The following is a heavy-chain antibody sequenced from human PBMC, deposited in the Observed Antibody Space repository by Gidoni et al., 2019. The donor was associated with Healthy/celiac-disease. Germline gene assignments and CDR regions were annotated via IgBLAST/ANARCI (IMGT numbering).Heavy chain of an antibody. D-gene: IGHD2-15*01. J-gene: IGHJ4*02. CDR3: AKQVVVAATQNAYFDY. CDR2: TSWNRGSI. CDR1: GFTFEEYA. V-gene: IGHV3-9*01. Sequence: EVQLVESGGGLVQPGRSLRLSCAASGFTFEEYAMHWVRQAPGKGVEWVSGTSWNRGSIGYADSVKGRFTISRDNAKNSLYLQMNSLRAEDTALYYCAKQVVVAATQNAYFDYWGQGTLVTVSS.